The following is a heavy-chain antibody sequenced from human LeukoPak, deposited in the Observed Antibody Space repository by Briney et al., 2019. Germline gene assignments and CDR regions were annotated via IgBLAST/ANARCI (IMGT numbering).Heavy chain of an antibody. CDR3: ARAPWDCSSTSCYHPADY. J-gene: IGHJ4*02. V-gene: IGHV3-21*01. CDR2: ISSSSSYI. Sequence: GGSLRLSCAASGFTFSSYSMNWVRQAPGKGLEWVSSISSSSSYIYYADSVKGRFTISRDSAKNSLYLQMNSLRAGDTAVYYCARAPWDCSSTSCYHPADYWGQGTLVTVSS. D-gene: IGHD2-2*01. CDR1: GFTFSSYS.